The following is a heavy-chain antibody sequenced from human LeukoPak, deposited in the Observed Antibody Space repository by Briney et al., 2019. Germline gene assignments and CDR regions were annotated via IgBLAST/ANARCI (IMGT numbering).Heavy chain of an antibody. Sequence: GGSLRLSCAASGFTVSNNYMSWVRQAPGKGLEWVSVIYSGAGTYYADSVKGRFTISRDSSENTLHLQMNSLRAEDTAVYYCARDSSGPRYWGQGTLVTVSS. CDR1: GFTVSNNY. D-gene: IGHD1-26*01. J-gene: IGHJ4*02. V-gene: IGHV3-53*01. CDR3: ARDSSGPRY. CDR2: IYSGAGT.